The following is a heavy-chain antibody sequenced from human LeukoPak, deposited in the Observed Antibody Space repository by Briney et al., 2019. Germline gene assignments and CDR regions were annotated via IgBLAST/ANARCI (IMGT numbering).Heavy chain of an antibody. CDR2: ISSSGDYI. Sequence: GGSLRLSCAASGFTFSTYTMNWVRQAPGKGLEWVSSISSSGDYIYYADSVKGRFTISRDNAKNSLYLQMNSLRAEDTAVYYCARDKGIVVVPAATSGAFDIWGQGTMVTVSS. V-gene: IGHV3-21*01. CDR1: GFTFSTYT. CDR3: ARDKGIVVVPAATSGAFDI. D-gene: IGHD2-2*01. J-gene: IGHJ3*02.